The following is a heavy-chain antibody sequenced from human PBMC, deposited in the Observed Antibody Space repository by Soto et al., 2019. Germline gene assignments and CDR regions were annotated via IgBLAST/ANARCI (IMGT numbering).Heavy chain of an antibody. J-gene: IGHJ6*03. CDR3: ARGYCSGGSCYSTRGYYYYMDV. CDR1: GYTFTGYY. CDR2: INPNSGGT. Sequence: ASVKVSCKASGYTFTGYYMHWVRQAPGQGLEWMGWINPNSGGTNYAQKFQGWVTMTRDTSISTAYMGLSRLRSDDTAVYYCARGYCSGGSCYSTRGYYYYMDVWGKGTTVTVSS. D-gene: IGHD2-15*01. V-gene: IGHV1-2*04.